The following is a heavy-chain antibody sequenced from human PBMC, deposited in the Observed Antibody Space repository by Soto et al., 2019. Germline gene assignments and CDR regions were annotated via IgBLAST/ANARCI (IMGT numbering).Heavy chain of an antibody. Sequence: EVQLVESGGGLVQPGRSLRLSCAASGFTFDDYAMHWVRQAPGKGLEWVSGISWNSGSIGYAVSVKGRFTISRDNAKNSLYLQMNSLRAEDTALYYCAKDIVGIAVAGSWGYGMDVWGQGTTVTVSS. CDR1: GFTFDDYA. CDR2: ISWNSGSI. J-gene: IGHJ6*02. D-gene: IGHD6-19*01. V-gene: IGHV3-9*01. CDR3: AKDIVGIAVAGSWGYGMDV.